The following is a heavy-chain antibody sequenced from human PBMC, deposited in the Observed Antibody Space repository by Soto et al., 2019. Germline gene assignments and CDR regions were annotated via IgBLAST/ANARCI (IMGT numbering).Heavy chain of an antibody. V-gene: IGHV1-3*05. CDR2: INGGNGKT. Sequence: QVQLVQSGAEEKKPGASVKVSCKASGYTFTNYAMHWVRQAPGQRLEWMGWINGGNGKTKYSKKFQGRVTLTRDPAGSTANREMSSLRFEDTAMYYCAGGYVFWGGMDVWGQGTTVPFS. D-gene: IGHD3-3*01. CDR1: GYTFTNYA. J-gene: IGHJ6*02. CDR3: AGGYVFWGGMDV.